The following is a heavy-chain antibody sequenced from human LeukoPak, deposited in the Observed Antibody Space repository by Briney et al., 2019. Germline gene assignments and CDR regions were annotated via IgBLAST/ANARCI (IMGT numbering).Heavy chain of an antibody. V-gene: IGHV3-21*01. CDR3: ARDFPTVTTAGAFDM. J-gene: IGHJ3*02. CDR2: ISSSSSYI. Sequence: GGSLRLSCAASGFTFSSCSMIWVRQAPGKGLEWVSSISSSSSYIYYADSVKGRFTISRDNAKNSLYLQMNSLRAEDTAVYYCARDFPTVTTAGAFDMWGQGTMVTVSS. CDR1: GFTFSSCS. D-gene: IGHD4-17*01.